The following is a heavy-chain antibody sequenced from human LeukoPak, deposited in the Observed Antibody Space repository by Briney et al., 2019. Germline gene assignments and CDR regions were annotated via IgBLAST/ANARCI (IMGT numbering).Heavy chain of an antibody. Sequence: GGSLRLSCAASGFTFSSYSMNWVRQAPGKGLEWVSYISSSSSTIYYADSVKGRFTNSRDNAKNSLYLQMNSLRAEDTAVYYCARALYYYGSGSYYLDYWGQGTLVTVSS. CDR3: ARALYYYGSGSYYLDY. CDR1: GFTFSSYS. V-gene: IGHV3-48*01. CDR2: ISSSSSTI. J-gene: IGHJ4*02. D-gene: IGHD3-10*01.